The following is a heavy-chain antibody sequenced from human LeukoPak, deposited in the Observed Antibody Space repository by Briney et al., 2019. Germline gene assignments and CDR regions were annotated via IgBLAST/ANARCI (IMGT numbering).Heavy chain of an antibody. CDR3: ATSPSDFGGSVGLF. D-gene: IGHD4/OR15-4a*01. CDR1: GYTFTDYY. J-gene: IGHJ4*02. CDR2: LNPNSGGT. Sequence: ASVKVSCKASGYTFTDYYMHRVRQAPGQGLEWMGWLNPNSGGTNYAQKFQGRVTMTRDTSINTAYMGLSRLRSDDTAVYYCATSPSDFGGSVGLFWGQGTQVTVSS. V-gene: IGHV1-2*02.